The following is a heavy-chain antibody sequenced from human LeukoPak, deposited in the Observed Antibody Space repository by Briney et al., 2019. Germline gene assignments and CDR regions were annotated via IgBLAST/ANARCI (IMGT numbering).Heavy chain of an antibody. CDR3: ARATTYAFDY. CDR1: GFTFSSYS. V-gene: IGHV3-48*04. CDR2: ISSSSTI. D-gene: IGHD1-26*01. J-gene: IGHJ4*02. Sequence: SGGSLRLSCAASGFTFSSYSMNWVRQAPGKGLEWVSYISSSSTIYYADSVKGRFTISRDNAKNSLYLQMNGLRAEDTAAYYCARATTYAFDYWGQGTLVTVSS.